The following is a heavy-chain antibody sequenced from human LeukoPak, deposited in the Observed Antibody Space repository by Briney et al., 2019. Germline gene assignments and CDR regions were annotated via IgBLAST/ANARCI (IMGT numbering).Heavy chain of an antibody. D-gene: IGHD3-16*02. Sequence: PGESLKISCQSSGYTFPIYWIGWVRQTPGKGLEWMGIIYPSDSHTIYSPSFQGQVTVSADKSISIAYLQWSSLKASDTAIYYCVRHYRPPQDSRAAKPTGYYYYYMDVWGTGTTVIVSS. CDR3: VRHYRPPQDSRAAKPTGYYYYYMDV. CDR2: IYPSDSHT. CDR1: GYTFPIYW. J-gene: IGHJ6*03. V-gene: IGHV5-51*01.